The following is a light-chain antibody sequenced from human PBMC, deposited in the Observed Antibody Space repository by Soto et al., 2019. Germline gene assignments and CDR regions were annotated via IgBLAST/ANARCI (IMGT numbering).Light chain of an antibody. CDR3: QHYSNWPPT. CDR2: YAS. J-gene: IGKJ3*01. Sequence: EMVMTQSPATLSVSPGERVTLSCRASDNVHRNLAWYQQKPGQGPSLLIYYASIKATGVPDRFTGSGSVTEFTLTISSLQSEDFGVYHCQHYSNWPPTFGPGTKVEIK. CDR1: DNVHRN. V-gene: IGKV3-15*01.